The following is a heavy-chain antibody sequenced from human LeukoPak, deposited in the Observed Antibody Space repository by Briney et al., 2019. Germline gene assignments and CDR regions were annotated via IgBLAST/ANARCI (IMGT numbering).Heavy chain of an antibody. D-gene: IGHD3-9*01. J-gene: IGHJ6*02. V-gene: IGHV3-23*01. CDR2: ISGSGGST. CDR1: GFTFSSYA. CDR3: ARDVYDILTGYGFQYGMDV. Sequence: PGGSLRLSCAASGFTFSSYAMSWVRQAPGKGLEWVSAISGSGGSTYYADSVKGRFTISRDNSKNTLYLQMNSLRAEDTAVYYCARDVYDILTGYGFQYGMDVWGQGTTVTVSS.